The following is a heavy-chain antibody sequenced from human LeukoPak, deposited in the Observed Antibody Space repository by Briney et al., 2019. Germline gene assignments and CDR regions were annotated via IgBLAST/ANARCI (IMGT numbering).Heavy chain of an antibody. Sequence: QPGGSLRLSCAASAFTFSNYGMHWVRQAPGKGLEWVASIRYDGFNKYYADSLKGRFTISRDNSKNTLYLQMNSLRAEDTAVYYCAKDLYIVIVPAATDYWGQGTLVTVSS. J-gene: IGHJ4*02. CDR2: IRYDGFNK. D-gene: IGHD2-2*01. V-gene: IGHV3-30*02. CDR1: AFTFSNYG. CDR3: AKDLYIVIVPAATDY.